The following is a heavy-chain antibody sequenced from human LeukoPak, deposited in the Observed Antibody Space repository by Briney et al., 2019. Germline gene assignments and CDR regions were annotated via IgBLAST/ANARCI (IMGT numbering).Heavy chain of an antibody. D-gene: IGHD1-26*01. Sequence: ASVKVSCKASGGTFSSYAISWVRQAPGQGLEWMGGIIPIFGTANYAQKFQGRVTITTDESTSTAYMELSSLRSEDTAVYYCARGGGTYPAYSWFDPWGQGTLVIVSS. J-gene: IGHJ5*02. CDR3: ARGGGTYPAYSWFDP. CDR2: IIPIFGTA. CDR1: GGTFSSYA. V-gene: IGHV1-69*05.